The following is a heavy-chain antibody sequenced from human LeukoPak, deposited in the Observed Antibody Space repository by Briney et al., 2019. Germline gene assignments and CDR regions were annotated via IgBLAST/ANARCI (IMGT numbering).Heavy chain of an antibody. CDR2: IRYDGSND. Sequence: GGSLRLSCAASGFTVSSNYMNWVRQAPGKGLEWVAFIRYDGSNDYYAESVKGRFTISRDNYKNTMYLQMNSLRAEDTAVYYCAKDPTQYYSGSGSSSWFDPWGQGTLVTVSS. CDR3: AKDPTQYYSGSGSSSWFDP. V-gene: IGHV3-30*02. J-gene: IGHJ5*02. CDR1: GFTVSSNY. D-gene: IGHD3-10*01.